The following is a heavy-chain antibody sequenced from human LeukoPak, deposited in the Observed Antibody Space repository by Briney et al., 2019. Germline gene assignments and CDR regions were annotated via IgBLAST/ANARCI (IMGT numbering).Heavy chain of an antibody. CDR1: GFTFSSYS. CDR2: ISGDRGTI. CDR3: ASRGVCTSTSCSTFED. J-gene: IGHJ4*02. V-gene: IGHV3-48*02. D-gene: IGHD2-2*01. Sequence: PGGSMRLSCAASGFTFSSYSMDWVRQAPGKGLEWVSYISGDRGTIYYADSVKGRFTISRDNAKNSLFLQMNSLRDEDTAVYYCASRGVCTSTSCSTFEDWGQGTLVAVSS.